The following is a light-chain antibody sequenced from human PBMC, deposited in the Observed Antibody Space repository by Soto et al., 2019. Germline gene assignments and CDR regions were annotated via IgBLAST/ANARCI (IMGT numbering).Light chain of an antibody. CDR1: QSVSSY. J-gene: IGKJ1*01. V-gene: IGKV3-11*01. CDR2: DAS. CDR3: QMHSYSPVT. Sequence: EIVLTQSPAILSMSPGERATLSCRASQSVSSYFAWYQQKPGQAPRLLIYDASNRATGVPARFSGSGSGTDFTLTISSLEPEDFAAYYSQMHSYSPVTFGQSTKV.